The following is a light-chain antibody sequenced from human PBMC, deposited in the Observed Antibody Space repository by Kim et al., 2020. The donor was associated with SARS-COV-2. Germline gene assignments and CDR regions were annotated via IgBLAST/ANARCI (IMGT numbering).Light chain of an antibody. CDR2: EDN. CDR3: QSYDSSLWV. V-gene: IGLV6-57*01. J-gene: IGLJ3*02. Sequence: GQTVTISCTRRSGSIASNYVQWYQQRPGSSPTTVIYEDNQRPSGVPDRFSGSIDSSSNSASLTISGLKAEDEADYYCQSYDSSLWVFGGGTQLTVL. CDR1: SGSIASNY.